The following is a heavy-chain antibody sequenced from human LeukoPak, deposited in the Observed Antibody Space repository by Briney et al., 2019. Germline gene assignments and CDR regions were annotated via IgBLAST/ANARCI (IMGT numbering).Heavy chain of an antibody. D-gene: IGHD3-22*01. V-gene: IGHV3-7*05. CDR1: GFGFSSYW. J-gene: IGHJ4*02. CDR3: ARDLHYYDSSGYPDY. Sequence: GGSLRLSCAASGFGFSSYWMSWVRQAPGKGLEWVANIKQDGSEKYYVDSVKGRFTISRDNAKNSLYLQMNSLRAEDTAVYYCARDLHYYDSSGYPDYWGQGTLVTVSS. CDR2: IKQDGSEK.